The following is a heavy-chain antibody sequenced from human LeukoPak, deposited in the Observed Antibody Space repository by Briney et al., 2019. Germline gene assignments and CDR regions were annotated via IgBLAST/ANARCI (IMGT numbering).Heavy chain of an antibody. CDR1: GGSINNYY. Sequence: SETLSLTCTVSGGSINNYYWSWIRQPAGKGLEWIGRIYTSGSTNYNPSLKSRVTMSVDTSKNQFSLKLSSVTAADTAVYHCARVYPTGYCSGGSCNAEFDPWGQGTLVTVSS. CDR3: ARVYPTGYCSGGSCNAEFDP. CDR2: IYTSGST. J-gene: IGHJ5*02. D-gene: IGHD2-15*01. V-gene: IGHV4-4*07.